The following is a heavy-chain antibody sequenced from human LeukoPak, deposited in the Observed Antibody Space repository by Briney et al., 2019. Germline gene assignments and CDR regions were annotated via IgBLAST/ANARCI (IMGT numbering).Heavy chain of an antibody. Sequence: SETLSLTCAVYGGSFSGYYWSWIRQPPGKGLEWIGEINHSGSTNYNPSLKSRVTISVDTSKDQFSLKLSSVTAADTAVYYCARAPPRYYDSSGYYFKKEYFQHWGQGTLVTVSS. CDR3: ARAPPRYYDSSGYYFKKEYFQH. CDR2: INHSGST. J-gene: IGHJ1*01. V-gene: IGHV4-34*01. D-gene: IGHD3-22*01. CDR1: GGSFSGYY.